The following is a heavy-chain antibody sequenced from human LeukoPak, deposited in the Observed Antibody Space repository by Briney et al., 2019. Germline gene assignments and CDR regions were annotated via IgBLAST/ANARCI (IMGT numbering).Heavy chain of an antibody. CDR3: AKTSDYYFSFDY. CDR2: INWNGGIT. D-gene: IGHD3-22*01. Sequence: PGGSLRLSCAASGFTFDDYGMSWVRQAPGKGLEWVSGINWNGGITGYADSVKGRFTISRDSSKNTLYLQMNSLRAEDTAVYYCAKTSDYYFSFDYWGQGTLVTVSS. J-gene: IGHJ4*02. V-gene: IGHV3-20*04. CDR1: GFTFDDYG.